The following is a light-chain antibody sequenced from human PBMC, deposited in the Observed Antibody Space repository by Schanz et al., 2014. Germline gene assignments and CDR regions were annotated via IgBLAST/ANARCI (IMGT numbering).Light chain of an antibody. CDR3: QQYGDYPLT. CDR2: DAS. V-gene: IGKV1-16*01. Sequence: DIQMTQSPSSLSASVGDRVTLTCRASQGISNYLAWFQQRPGKAPKSLIYDASTLQSGVPSRFSGSGSGTDFTLTINGLQPEDFATYYCQQYGDYPLTFGGGTRVEI. CDR1: QGISNY. J-gene: IGKJ4*01.